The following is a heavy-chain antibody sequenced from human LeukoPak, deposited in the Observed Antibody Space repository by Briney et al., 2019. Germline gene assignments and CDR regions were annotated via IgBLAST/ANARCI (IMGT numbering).Heavy chain of an antibody. CDR2: ISSSGSTI. J-gene: IGHJ4*02. CDR3: ARFQRDKPATHPDY. V-gene: IGHV3-11*04. CDR1: GFTFSDYY. Sequence: GGSLRFSCAASGFTFSDYYMSWIRQAPGKGLEWVSYISSSGSTIYYADSVKGRFTISRDNAKNSLYLRMNSLRAEDTAVYYCARFQRDKPATHPDYWGQGTLVTVSS. D-gene: IGHD2-2*01.